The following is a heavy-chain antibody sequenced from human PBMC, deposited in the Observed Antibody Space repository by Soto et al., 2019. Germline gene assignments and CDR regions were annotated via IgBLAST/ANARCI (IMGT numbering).Heavy chain of an antibody. CDR1: GQSFSGHS. CDR3: ARGSGIVALPGELEDVNYDF. J-gene: IGHJ4*02. D-gene: IGHD1-1*01. CDR2: ISESGST. V-gene: IGHV4-34*01. Sequence: QVQLQQWGAGLVKPSETLSLSCAVYGQSFSGHSWAWIRQPPGKGLEWIGEISESGSTYYNPSLKRPVTISTDTSKNQFSLKLSSVTAADTAAYFCARGSGIVALPGELEDVNYDFWGQGTLVNVSS.